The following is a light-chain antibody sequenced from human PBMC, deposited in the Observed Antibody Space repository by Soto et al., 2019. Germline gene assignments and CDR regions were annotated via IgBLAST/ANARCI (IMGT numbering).Light chain of an antibody. CDR2: WAS. J-gene: IGKJ1*01. CDR3: QHHDSTPPT. CDR1: QSVLYSSNNNNY. V-gene: IGKV4-1*01. Sequence: DIVMTQSPDSLAVSLGERATINCKSSQSVLYSSNNNNYLAWYQQKPGQPPKLLIYWASTLESGVPDRFSGSGSGTDFTLTISSLQAEDVAVYYCQHHDSTPPTFGQGTKVEIK.